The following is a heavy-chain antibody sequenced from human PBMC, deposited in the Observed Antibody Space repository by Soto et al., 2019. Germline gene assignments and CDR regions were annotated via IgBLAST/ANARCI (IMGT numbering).Heavy chain of an antibody. D-gene: IGHD3-22*01. CDR2: ISGSGGIT. CDR1: GFTFNRQW. V-gene: IGHV3-23*01. Sequence: GGSLRLSCVASGFTFNRQWMDCVRRTPWQGLEWVSAISGSGGITYYADSVKGRFTISRDNSKNTLFLQMNSLRAEDTAVYYCAKVISHYYDSSGYYPLGYWGQGTLVTVSS. J-gene: IGHJ4*02. CDR3: AKVISHYYDSSGYYPLGY.